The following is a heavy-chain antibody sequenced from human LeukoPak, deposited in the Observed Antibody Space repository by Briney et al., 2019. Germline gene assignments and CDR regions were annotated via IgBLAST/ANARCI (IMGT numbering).Heavy chain of an antibody. CDR3: ARVQQLVFGDFDY. D-gene: IGHD6-13*01. CDR1: GFTFSSYA. Sequence: PGGSLRLSCSASGFTFSSYAMHWVRQAPGKGLEYVSAISSNGGSTYYADSVKGRFTISRDNSKNTLYLQMNSLRAEDTAVYYCARVQQLVFGDFDYWGQGTLVTVSS. J-gene: IGHJ4*02. CDR2: ISSNGGST. V-gene: IGHV3-64*04.